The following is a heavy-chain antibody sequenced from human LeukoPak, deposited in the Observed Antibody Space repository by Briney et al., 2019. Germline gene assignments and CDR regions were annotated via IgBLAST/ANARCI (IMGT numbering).Heavy chain of an antibody. CDR2: IYPGDSDT. CDR1: GYKFTNYW. Sequence: GESLKISCKGSGYKFTNYWIAWVRQMPGQGLEWLGIIYPGDSDTRYSPSLQGQVTISADKSISTAYLQWSSLKASDTAMYYCARLQILYYNMDVWGQGTTVTVSS. CDR3: ARLQILYYNMDV. V-gene: IGHV5-51*01. J-gene: IGHJ6*02.